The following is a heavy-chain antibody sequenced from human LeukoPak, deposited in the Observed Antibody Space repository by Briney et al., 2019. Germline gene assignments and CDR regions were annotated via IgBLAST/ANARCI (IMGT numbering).Heavy chain of an antibody. CDR3: ARGGGVGGYGFQHWFDY. CDR1: GFTFSDYS. Sequence: PGGSLRLSCAASGFTFSDYSMNWIRQAPGKGLECVSYISSSSYTNYADSVKGRFTISRDNAKNSLYLQVNSLRVEDTAVYYCARGGGVGGYGFQHWFDYWGQGTLVSVSS. V-gene: IGHV3-11*05. D-gene: IGHD3-16*02. CDR2: ISSSSYT. J-gene: IGHJ4*02.